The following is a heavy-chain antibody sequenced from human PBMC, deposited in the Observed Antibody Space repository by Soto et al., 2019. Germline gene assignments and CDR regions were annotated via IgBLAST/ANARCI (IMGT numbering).Heavy chain of an antibody. D-gene: IGHD3-3*01. CDR3: ARMGDFWSGPGELDP. CDR2: IYYSGIT. Sequence: SETLSLTRTVSGGSISSYYWSWIRQPPGKGLEWIGYIYYSGITNYNPSLKSRVTISVDTSKNQFSLKLTSVTAADTAVYYCARMGDFWSGPGELDPWGQGTPVTVSS. CDR1: GGSISSYY. J-gene: IGHJ5*02. V-gene: IGHV4-59*08.